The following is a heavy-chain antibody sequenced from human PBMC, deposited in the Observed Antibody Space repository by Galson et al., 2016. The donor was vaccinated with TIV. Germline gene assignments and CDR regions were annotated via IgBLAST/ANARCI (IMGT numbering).Heavy chain of an antibody. D-gene: IGHD7-27*01. V-gene: IGHV3-30*18. CDR1: GFTFSRFG. J-gene: IGHJ4*02. Sequence: SLRLSCAASGFTFSRFGMHWVRQAPGKGLEWVAVISYDGSNKYYADSVKGRLTISGDNSKNTLYLQMNSLRAEDTAVYYCAKDRDLYPPFMGTFDHWGQGTMVTVSS. CDR3: AKDRDLYPPFMGTFDH. CDR2: ISYDGSNK.